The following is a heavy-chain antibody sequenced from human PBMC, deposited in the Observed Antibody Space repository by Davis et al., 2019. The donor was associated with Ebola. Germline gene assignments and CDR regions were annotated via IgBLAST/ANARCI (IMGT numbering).Heavy chain of an antibody. D-gene: IGHD3-10*01. J-gene: IGHJ1*01. CDR1: GFTFITYS. CDR3: AKDPGPTYGTLG. V-gene: IGHV3-23*01. Sequence: PGGSLRLSCVASGFTFITYSMNWVRQAPGKGLEWVSAISGSGGSTYYADSVKGRFTISRDNSKDTLYLQVNRLRVDDTAVYYCAKDPGPTYGTLGGGQGTLVTVSS. CDR2: ISGSGGST.